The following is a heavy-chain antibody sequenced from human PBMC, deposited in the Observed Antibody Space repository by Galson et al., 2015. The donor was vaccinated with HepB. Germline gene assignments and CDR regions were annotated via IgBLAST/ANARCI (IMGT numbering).Heavy chain of an antibody. CDR2: MNPNSGNT. CDR1: GYTFTSYD. J-gene: IGHJ4*02. CDR3: AKDRVQGAALDY. V-gene: IGHV1-8*01. D-gene: IGHD3-3*01. Sequence: SCKASGYTFTSYDINWVRQATGQGLEWMGWMNPNSGNTGYAQKFQGRVTMTRNTSITTAYMELSSLRAEDTAVYYCAKDRVQGAALDYWGQGTLVSVSS.